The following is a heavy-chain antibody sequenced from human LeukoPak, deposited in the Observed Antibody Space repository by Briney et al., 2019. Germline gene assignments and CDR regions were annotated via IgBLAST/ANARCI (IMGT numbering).Heavy chain of an antibody. D-gene: IGHD3-22*01. J-gene: IGHJ3*02. CDR3: ARSALDSGSDAFDI. CDR1: GGTFSSYA. V-gene: IGHV1-69*04. CDR2: IIPILGIA. Sequence: SVKVSCKASGGTFSSYAISWVRQAPGQGLEWMGRIIPILGIANYAQKFQGRVTITADKSTSTAYMELSSLRSEDTAVYYRARSALDSGSDAFDIWGQGTMVTVSS.